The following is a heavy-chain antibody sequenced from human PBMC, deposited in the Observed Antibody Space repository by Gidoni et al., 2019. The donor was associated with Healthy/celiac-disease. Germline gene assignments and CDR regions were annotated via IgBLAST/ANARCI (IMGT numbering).Heavy chain of an antibody. CDR2: ISSSSSYI. CDR1: GFTFSSYS. D-gene: IGHD6-19*01. CDR3: ARDSKQWLSS. J-gene: IGHJ4*02. Sequence: EVQLVESGGGLVKPGGSLRLSCAASGFTFSSYSMNWVRQTPGKGLEWVSSISSSSSYIYYADSVKGRFTISRDNAKNSLYLQMNSLRAEDTAVYYCARDSKQWLSSWGQGTLVTVSS. V-gene: IGHV3-21*01.